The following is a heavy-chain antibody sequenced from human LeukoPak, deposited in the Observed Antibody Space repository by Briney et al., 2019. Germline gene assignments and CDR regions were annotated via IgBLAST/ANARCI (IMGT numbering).Heavy chain of an antibody. CDR3: ARSSGSYYSYYFDY. V-gene: IGHV4-61*01. J-gene: IGHJ4*02. Sequence: SETLSLTCTVSGGSVSSGSYYWSWIRQPPGKGLEWIGYIYYTGSTNYNPFLKSRVTISVDMPKNQFSLKLSSVTAADTAVYYCARSSGSYYSYYFDYWGQGTLVTVSS. CDR1: GGSVSSGSYY. CDR2: IYYTGST. D-gene: IGHD1-26*01.